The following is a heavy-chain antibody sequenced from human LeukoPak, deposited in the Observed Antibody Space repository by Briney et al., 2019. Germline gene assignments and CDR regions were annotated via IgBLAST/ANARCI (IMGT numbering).Heavy chain of an antibody. CDR2: INPNSGGT. J-gene: IGHJ4*02. CDR1: GYTFTSYY. CDR3: AREQGNPPLFDY. Sequence: GASVKVPCKASGYTFTSYYMHWVRQAPGQGLEWMGWINPNSGGTNYAQKFQGRVTMTRDTSISTAYMELSRLRSDDTAVYYCAREQGNPPLFDYWGQGTLVTVSS. V-gene: IGHV1-2*02.